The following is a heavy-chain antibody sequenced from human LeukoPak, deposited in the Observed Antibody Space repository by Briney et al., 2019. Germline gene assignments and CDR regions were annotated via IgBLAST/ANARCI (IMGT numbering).Heavy chain of an antibody. CDR2: IIPIFGTA. CDR1: GGTFSSYA. V-gene: IGHV1-69*13. J-gene: IGHJ6*03. CDR3: ASAYSRGYYYYYMDV. D-gene: IGHD2-15*01. Sequence: SVKVSCKASGGTFSSYAISWVRQAPGQGLEWMGGIIPIFGTANYAQKFQGRVTITADESTSTAYMELSSLRSEDTAAYYCASAYSRGYYYYYMDVWGKGTTVTVSS.